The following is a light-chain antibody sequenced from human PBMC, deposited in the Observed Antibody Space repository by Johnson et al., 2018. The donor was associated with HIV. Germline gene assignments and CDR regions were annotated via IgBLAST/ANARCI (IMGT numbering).Light chain of an antibody. V-gene: IGLV1-51*01. CDR2: DNN. CDR3: GTWDSGLSAVYV. CDR1: NSNIGNNF. J-gene: IGLJ1*01. Sequence: QSVLTQPPSVSAAPGQKVTISCSGSNSNIGNNFVSWYQQLPGTAPKLLIYDNNKRPSGIPDRFSGSKPGTSATLGITGLQTGDEADYYCGTWDSGLSAVYVFGTGTTVTVL.